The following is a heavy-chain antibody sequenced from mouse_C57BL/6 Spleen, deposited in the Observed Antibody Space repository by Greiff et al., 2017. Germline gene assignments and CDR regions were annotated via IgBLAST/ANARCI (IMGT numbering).Heavy chain of an antibody. V-gene: IGHV1-69*01. CDR1: GYTFTSYW. D-gene: IGHD2-1*01. CDR2: IDPSDSYT. Sequence: QVQLQQPGAELVMPGASVKLSCKASGYTFTSYWMHWVKQRPGQGLEWIGEIDPSDSYTNYNQKFKGKSTLTVDKSSSTAYMQLSSLTSEDSAVYYCAIYCNYSYYFDYWGQGTTLTVSS. J-gene: IGHJ2*01. CDR3: AIYCNYSYYFDY.